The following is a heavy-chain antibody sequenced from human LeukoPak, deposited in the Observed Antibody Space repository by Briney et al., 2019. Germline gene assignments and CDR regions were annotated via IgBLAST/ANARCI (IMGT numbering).Heavy chain of an antibody. V-gene: IGHV4-59*12. Sequence: SETLSLTCTVSGGSISSYYWSWIRQPPGKGLEWIGYIYYSGSTNYNPSLKSRVTISVDTSKNQFSLQLNSVTPEDTAVYYCAREHIITRSGYSSGWYNYWGQGTLVTVSS. D-gene: IGHD6-19*01. J-gene: IGHJ4*02. CDR1: GGSISSYY. CDR2: IYYSGST. CDR3: AREHIITRSGYSSGWYNY.